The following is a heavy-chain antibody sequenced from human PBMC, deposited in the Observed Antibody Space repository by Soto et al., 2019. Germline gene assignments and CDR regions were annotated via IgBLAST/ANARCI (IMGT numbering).Heavy chain of an antibody. CDR3: ARGHSGSYYRPYNWFDP. V-gene: IGHV4-34*01. J-gene: IGHJ5*02. Sequence: PSETLSLTCAVYGGAFSGYYCIFIRHPPLKGLEWIGEINHSGSTNYNPSLKSRVTISVDTSKNQFSLKLSSVTAADTAVYYCARGHSGSYYRPYNWFDPWGQGTLVTVSS. CDR2: INHSGST. D-gene: IGHD1-26*01. CDR1: GGAFSGYY.